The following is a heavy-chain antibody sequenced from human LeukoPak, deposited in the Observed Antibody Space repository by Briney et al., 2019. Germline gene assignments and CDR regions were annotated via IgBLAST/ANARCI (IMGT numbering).Heavy chain of an antibody. CDR1: AGSISSYY. D-gene: IGHD3-16*01. J-gene: IGHJ6*02. CDR3: ARVDEGGYYYYGMDV. Sequence: SETLSLTCTVSAGSISSYYWSWIRQPPGKGLEWIGYIYSSGSTNYNPSLKSRVTISVDTSKNQFSLKLSSVTAADTAVYYCARVDEGGYYYYGMDVWGQGTTVTVSS. CDR2: IYSSGST. V-gene: IGHV4-59*01.